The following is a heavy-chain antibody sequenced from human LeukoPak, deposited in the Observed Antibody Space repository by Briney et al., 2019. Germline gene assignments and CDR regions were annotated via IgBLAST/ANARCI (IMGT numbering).Heavy chain of an antibody. CDR2: ISWNRGSI. CDR1: GFTFDDYA. V-gene: IGHV3-9*01. CDR3: ATGVRITMVRGAFDI. Sequence: QAGGSLRLSCAASGFTFDDYAMHWVRQAPGKGLEWVSGISWNRGSIGYADSVKGRFTISRDNAKNSLYLQMNSLIAEDTALYYCATGVRITMVRGAFDIWGQGTIVTVSS. J-gene: IGHJ3*02. D-gene: IGHD3-10*01.